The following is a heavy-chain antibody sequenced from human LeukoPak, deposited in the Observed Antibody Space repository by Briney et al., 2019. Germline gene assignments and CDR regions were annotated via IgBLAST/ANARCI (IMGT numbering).Heavy chain of an antibody. V-gene: IGHV6-1*01. D-gene: IGHD6-13*01. CDR1: GDSVSTDNTA. J-gene: IGHJ4*02. Sequence: SQTLSLTCAISGDSVSTDNTAWNWIRQSPSRGLEWLGRTYYRSKWYNNYAVSVRSRITINPDTSKNQFSLQLNSVTPEDTAVYYCAREEAAGTRYFDYWGQGTLVTVSS. CDR2: TYYRSKWYN. CDR3: AREEAAGTRYFDY.